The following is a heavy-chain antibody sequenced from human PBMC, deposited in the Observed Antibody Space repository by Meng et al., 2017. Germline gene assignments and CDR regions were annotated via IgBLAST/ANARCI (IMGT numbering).Heavy chain of an antibody. CDR2: IIPIFGTA. CDR1: GGTFSSYA. V-gene: IGHV1-69*01. D-gene: IGHD5-18*01. CDR3: ARGGYSYGLWFDP. Sequence: VHVGAERKTSGSSVKVSCTASGGTFSSYAISWVRQAPGQGLEWMGGIIPIFGTANYAQKFQGRVTITADESTSTAYMELSSLRSEDTAVYYCARGGYSYGLWFDPWGQGTLVTVSS. J-gene: IGHJ5*02.